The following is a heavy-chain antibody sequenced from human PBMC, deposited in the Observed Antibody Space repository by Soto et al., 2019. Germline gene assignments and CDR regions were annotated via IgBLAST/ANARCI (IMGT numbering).Heavy chain of an antibody. CDR3: AATMDYYYDSSGYRPDAFDI. J-gene: IGHJ3*02. Sequence: QMQLVQSGPEVKKPGTSVKVSCKASGFTFTSSAMQWVRQARGQRLEWIGWIVVGSGNTNYAQKFQERVTITRDMSXXTXYXXLSSLRSEDTAVYYCAATMDYYYDSSGYRPDAFDIWGQGTMVTVSS. D-gene: IGHD3-22*01. CDR2: IVVGSGNT. CDR1: GFTFTSSA. V-gene: IGHV1-58*02.